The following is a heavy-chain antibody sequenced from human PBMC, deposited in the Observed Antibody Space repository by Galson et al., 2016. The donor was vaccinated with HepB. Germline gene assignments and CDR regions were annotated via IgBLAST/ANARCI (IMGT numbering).Heavy chain of an antibody. J-gene: IGHJ6*02. V-gene: IGHV4-61*01. Sequence: LSLTCTVSGGSVSGGSYYWSWIRQPPGKGLEWIGYIYYSRTTNYNPSLKSRVTISVDTSKNQFSLKLSSVTAADTAVYYCARTDSYGHYYYYYGMDVWGQGTTVTVSS. CDR1: GGSVSGGSYY. CDR3: ARTDSYGHYYYYYGMDV. D-gene: IGHD5-18*01. CDR2: IYYSRTT.